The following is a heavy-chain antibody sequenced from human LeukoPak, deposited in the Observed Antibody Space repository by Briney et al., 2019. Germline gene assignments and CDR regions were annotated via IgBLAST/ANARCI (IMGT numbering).Heavy chain of an antibody. V-gene: IGHV3-21*01. CDR1: GFNFSNHG. CDR3: AGVVKFTPLDH. CDR2: INGSGSYI. D-gene: IGHD2/OR15-2a*01. J-gene: IGHJ4*02. Sequence: PGGSLRLSCRTSGFNFSNHGMNWVRQAPGKGLEWVSSINGSGSYILYADSVKGRFTISRDNPKNTLFLQMDSLRADDTAIYYCAGVVKFTPLDHWGQGTLVTVSS.